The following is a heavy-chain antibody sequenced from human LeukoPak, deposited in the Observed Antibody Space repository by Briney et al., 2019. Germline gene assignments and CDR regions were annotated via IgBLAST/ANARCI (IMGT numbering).Heavy chain of an antibody. D-gene: IGHD6-13*01. Sequence: SETLSLTCAVYGGSFSGYYWSWIRQPPGKGLEWIGEINHSGSTNYNPSLKSRVTISVDTSKNQFSLKLSSVTAADTAVYYCARGIAAAGPERYCYYGMDVWGQGTTVTVSS. CDR1: GGSFSGYY. J-gene: IGHJ6*02. CDR2: INHSGST. V-gene: IGHV4-34*01. CDR3: ARGIAAAGPERYCYYGMDV.